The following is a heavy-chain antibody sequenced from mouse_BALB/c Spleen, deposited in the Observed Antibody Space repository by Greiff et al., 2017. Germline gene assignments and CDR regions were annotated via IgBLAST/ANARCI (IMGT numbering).Heavy chain of an antibody. V-gene: IGHV5-4*02. CDR3: AREFHYYGSSYDAMDY. J-gene: IGHJ4*01. D-gene: IGHD1-1*01. Sequence: EVHLVESGGGLVKPGGSLKLSCAASGFTFSDYYMYWVRQTPEKRLEWVATISDGGSYTYYPDSVKGRFTISRDNAKNNLYLQMSSLKSEDTAMYYCAREFHYYGSSYDAMDYWGQGTSVTVSS. CDR2: ISDGGSYT. CDR1: GFTFSDYY.